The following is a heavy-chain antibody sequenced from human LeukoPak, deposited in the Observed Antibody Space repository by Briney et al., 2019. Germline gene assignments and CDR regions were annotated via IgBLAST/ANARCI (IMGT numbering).Heavy chain of an antibody. CDR2: IKQDGSEK. D-gene: IGHD3-9*01. V-gene: IGHV3-7*01. J-gene: IGHJ6*03. CDR1: GFTFSSYW. Sequence: GGSLRLSCAASGFTFSSYWMSWVRQAPGKGLEWVANIKQDGSEKYYVDSVKGRFTISRGNAKNSLYLQMNSLRAEDTAVYYCARDRYYDILTGYYTRYYMDVWGKGTTVTVSS. CDR3: ARDRYYDILTGYYTRYYMDV.